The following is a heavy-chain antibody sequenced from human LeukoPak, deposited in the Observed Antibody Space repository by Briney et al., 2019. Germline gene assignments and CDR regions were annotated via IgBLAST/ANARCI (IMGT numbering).Heavy chain of an antibody. CDR2: IKEDGSEK. V-gene: IGHV3-7*01. CDR3: ARYCSGCSCRGCDHALDM. D-gene: IGHD2-15*01. J-gene: IGHJ3*02. CDR1: GFTFSSYC. Sequence: GVSLRLSCAASGFTFSSYCMSWVRQSRGRGLEWVANIKEDGSEKYYVVSVKGRFTISRENDKNSLYVQMNSLRAGDTAVFYCARYCSGCSCRGCDHALDMWGQETMVTVSS.